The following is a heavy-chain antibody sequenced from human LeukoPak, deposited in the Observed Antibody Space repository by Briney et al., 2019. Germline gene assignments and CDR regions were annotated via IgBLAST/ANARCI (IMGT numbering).Heavy chain of an antibody. D-gene: IGHD2-2*01. V-gene: IGHV3-23*01. CDR3: AKKRSTSYYYYYYGMDV. CDR1: GFTFSGYA. CDR2: ISGSGGST. Sequence: GGSLRLSCAASGFTFSGYAMSWVRQAPGKGLEWVSAISGSGGSTYYADSVKGRFTISRDNSKNTLYLQMNSLRAEDTAVYYCAKKRSTSYYYYYYGMDVWGQGTTVTVSS. J-gene: IGHJ6*02.